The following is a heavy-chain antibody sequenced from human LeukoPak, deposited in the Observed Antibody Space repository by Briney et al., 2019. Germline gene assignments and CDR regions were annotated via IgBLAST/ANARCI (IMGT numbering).Heavy chain of an antibody. CDR3: ARPHVPTASTNWFDP. D-gene: IGHD2-2*01. CDR1: GFTFSSYS. Sequence: GGSLRLSCAVSGFTFSSYSLNWVRQAPGKGLEWVSSISSSSSYIYYADSVKGRFTISRDNAKNSLYLQMNSLRAEDTAVYYCARPHVPTASTNWFDPWGQGTLVTVSS. J-gene: IGHJ5*02. V-gene: IGHV3-21*01. CDR2: ISSSSSYI.